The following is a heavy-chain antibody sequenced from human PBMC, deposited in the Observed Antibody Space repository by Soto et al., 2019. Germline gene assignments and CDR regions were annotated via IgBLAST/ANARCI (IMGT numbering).Heavy chain of an antibody. CDR1: GGSISSSSYY. D-gene: IGHD2-2*01. CDR2: IYYSGST. J-gene: IGHJ5*02. Sequence: SETLSLTCTVSGGSISSSSYYWGWIRQPPGKGLEWIGSIYYSGSTYYNPSLKSRVTISVDTSKNQFSLKLSSVIAADTAVYYCARHVSVVVVPAASLNWFDPWGQGTLVTVSS. V-gene: IGHV4-39*01. CDR3: ARHVSVVVVPAASLNWFDP.